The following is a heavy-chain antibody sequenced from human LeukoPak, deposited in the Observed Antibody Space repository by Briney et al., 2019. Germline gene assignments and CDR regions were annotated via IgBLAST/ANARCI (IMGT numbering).Heavy chain of an antibody. V-gene: IGHV4-59*01. J-gene: IGHJ4*02. CDR2: IYYSGST. D-gene: IGHD1-26*01. CDR3: ARTDRSGSYLMY. Sequence: SETLSLTCTVSGGSISSYYWSWIRQPPGKGLEWIGYIYYSGSTNYNPSLKSRVTISVDTSKNQFSLKLSSVTAADTAVYYCARTDRSGSYLMYWGQGTLVTVSS. CDR1: GGSISSYY.